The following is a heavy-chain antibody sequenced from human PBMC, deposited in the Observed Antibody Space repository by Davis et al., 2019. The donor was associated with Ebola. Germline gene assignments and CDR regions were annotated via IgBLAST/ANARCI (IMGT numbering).Heavy chain of an antibody. CDR3: ATMDSNGDY. Sequence: SLRLPCAASGFTFCDYAIHWVRQASGTGLEWVSGISWNSGNIGYADSVRGRFTISRDNAKNSLYLQMNSLRTEDTALYYCATMDSNGDYWGQGTLVTVSS. V-gene: IGHV3-9*01. J-gene: IGHJ4*02. D-gene: IGHD1-1*01. CDR1: GFTFCDYA. CDR2: ISWNSGNI.